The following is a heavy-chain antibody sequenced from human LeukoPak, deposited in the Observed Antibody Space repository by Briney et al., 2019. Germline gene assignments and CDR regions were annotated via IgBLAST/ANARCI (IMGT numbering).Heavy chain of an antibody. CDR2: IYYSGST. D-gene: IGHD3-16*01. CDR3: ASWGGAVNY. V-gene: IGHV4-59*01. J-gene: IGHJ4*02. CDR1: GGSISSYY. Sequence: SETLSLTCTVSGGSISSYYWSWIRQPPRKGLEWIGYIYYSGSTNFNPSLKSRVTISVDTSKNQFSLKLSSVTAADTAVYYCASWGGAVNYWGQGTLVTVSS.